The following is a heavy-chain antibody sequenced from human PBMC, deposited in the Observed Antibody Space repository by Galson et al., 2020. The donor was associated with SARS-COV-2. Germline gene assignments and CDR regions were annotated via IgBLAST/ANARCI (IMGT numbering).Heavy chain of an antibody. Sequence: SETLSLTCTVSGGSTSSSSYYWGWIRQPPGKGLEWIGSIYYSGSTYYNPSLKSRVTISVDTSKNQFSLKLSSVTAADTAVYYCARHGNLLEWLLYGTYYFDYWGQGTLVTVSS. D-gene: IGHD3-3*01. CDR2: IYYSGST. CDR1: GGSTSSSSYY. CDR3: ARHGNLLEWLLYGTYYFDY. V-gene: IGHV4-39*01. J-gene: IGHJ4*02.